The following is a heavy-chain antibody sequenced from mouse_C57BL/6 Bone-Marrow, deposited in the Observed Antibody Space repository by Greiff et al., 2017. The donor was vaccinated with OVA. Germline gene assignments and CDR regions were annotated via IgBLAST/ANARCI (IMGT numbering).Heavy chain of an antibody. CDR3: VRPSYYNNYVGIGYYYAMDY. D-gene: IGHD2-5*01. Sequence: EVKVVESGGGLVQPKGSLKLSCAASGFSFNTYAMNWVRQAPGKGLEWVARIRSKSNNYATYYAVSVKDRFTISSDDSESMLYLQMNNLKTEDTAMYYCVRPSYYNNYVGIGYYYAMDYWGQGTSVTVSS. CDR1: GFSFNTYA. J-gene: IGHJ4*01. CDR2: IRSKSNNYAT. V-gene: IGHV10-1*01.